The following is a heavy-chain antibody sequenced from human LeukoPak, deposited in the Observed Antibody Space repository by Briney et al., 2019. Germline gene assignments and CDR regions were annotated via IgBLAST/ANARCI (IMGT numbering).Heavy chain of an antibody. V-gene: IGHV3-23*01. CDR2: ISGSGGTT. Sequence: GRSLRLSCAASGFTFSSYAMSWVRQAPGKGLEWVSAISGSGGTTYYADSVKGRFTISRDNSKNTLYLQMNSLRAEDTAVYYCAKRREPAATKYYFDCWGQGTLVTVSS. J-gene: IGHJ4*02. D-gene: IGHD2-2*01. CDR3: AKRREPAATKYYFDC. CDR1: GFTFSSYA.